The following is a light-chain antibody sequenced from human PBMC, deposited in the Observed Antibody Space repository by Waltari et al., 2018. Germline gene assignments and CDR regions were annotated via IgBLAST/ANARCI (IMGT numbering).Light chain of an antibody. CDR1: SSNIGAGSD. Sequence: QSVLTQPPSVSGAPGQRVTISCTGSSSNIGAGSDVYWYQQLPGTAPKLLIYGNSNRPSGVPDRFSGSKSGTSASLAITGLQAEDEADYYCQSYDSSLSGVVFGGGTKLTVL. CDR2: GNS. CDR3: QSYDSSLSGVV. J-gene: IGLJ2*01. V-gene: IGLV1-40*01.